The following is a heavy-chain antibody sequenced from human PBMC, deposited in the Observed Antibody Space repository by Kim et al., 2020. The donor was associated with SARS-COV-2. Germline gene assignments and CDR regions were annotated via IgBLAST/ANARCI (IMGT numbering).Heavy chain of an antibody. J-gene: IGHJ3*02. CDR3: AKDGEITMIVEGAFDI. V-gene: IGHV3-23*01. CDR2: ISGSGGST. D-gene: IGHD3-22*01. Sequence: GGSLRLSYAASGFTFSSYAMSWVRQAPGKGLEWVSAISGSGGSTYYADSVKGRFTISRDNSKNTLYLQMNSLRAEDTAVYYCAKDGEITMIVEGAFDIWGQGTMVTVSS. CDR1: GFTFSSYA.